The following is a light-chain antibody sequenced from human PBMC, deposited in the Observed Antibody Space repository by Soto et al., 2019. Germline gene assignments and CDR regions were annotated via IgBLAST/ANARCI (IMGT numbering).Light chain of an antibody. Sequence: QSALTQPASVSGSARQSITISCTGTSSDVGGYNYVSWYQQHPGKAPKLMIYDVSYRPSGVSNRFSGSKSGNTASLTISGLQAEDEADYYCSSYTSSSTRVFGGGTKLTVL. CDR1: SSDVGGYNY. CDR2: DVS. CDR3: SSYTSSSTRV. J-gene: IGLJ3*02. V-gene: IGLV2-14*01.